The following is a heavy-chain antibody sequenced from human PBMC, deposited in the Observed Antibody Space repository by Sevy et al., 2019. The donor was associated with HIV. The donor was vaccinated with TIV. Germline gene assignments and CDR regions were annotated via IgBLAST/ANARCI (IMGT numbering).Heavy chain of an antibody. J-gene: IGHJ6*02. CDR3: ARSNPDGYNSSYYYGMDV. CDR2: IIPVFGSA. V-gene: IGHV1-69*13. CDR1: GDTFGNYA. Sequence: ASVKVSCKASGDTFGNYAIAWVRQAPGQGLEWVGGIIPVFGSANSAQKFQDRVTITADVSTSTAYMELRRLRSEDTAVYYCARSNPDGYNSSYYYGMDVWGQGTTVTVSS. D-gene: IGHD5-12*01.